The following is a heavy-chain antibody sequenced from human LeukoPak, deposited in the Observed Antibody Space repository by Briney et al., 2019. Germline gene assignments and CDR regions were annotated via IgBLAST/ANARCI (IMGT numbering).Heavy chain of an antibody. J-gene: IGHJ2*01. Sequence: SVKVSCKASGGTFSSYAISWVRQAPGQGLEWMGGIIPIFGTANYAQKFQGRVTITADKSTSTAYMELNSLTPEDTAVYYCARDLRAGGTWSYGVYFDLWGRGTLVTVSS. CDR1: GGTFSSYA. V-gene: IGHV1-69*06. D-gene: IGHD4-17*01. CDR2: IIPIFGTA. CDR3: ARDLRAGGTWSYGVYFDL.